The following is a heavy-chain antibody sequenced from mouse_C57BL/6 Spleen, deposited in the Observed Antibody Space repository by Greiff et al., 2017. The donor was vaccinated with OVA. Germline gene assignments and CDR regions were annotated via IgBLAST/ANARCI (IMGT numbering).Heavy chain of an antibody. V-gene: IGHV1-80*01. CDR3: ARDDYDGGYWYFDV. Sequence: VQLQQSGAELVKPGASVKISCKASGYAFSSYWMNWVKQRPGKGLEWIGQIYPGDGDTNYNGKFKGKATLTADKSSSTAYMQLSSLTSEDSAVYFCARDDYDGGYWYFDVWGTGTTVTVSS. D-gene: IGHD2-4*01. CDR2: IYPGDGDT. CDR1: GYAFSSYW. J-gene: IGHJ1*03.